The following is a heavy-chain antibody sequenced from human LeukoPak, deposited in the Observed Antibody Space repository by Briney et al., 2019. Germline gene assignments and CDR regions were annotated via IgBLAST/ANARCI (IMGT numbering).Heavy chain of an antibody. CDR3: ARGRYDFWSGYYNPFDY. CDR2: IYYSGST. Sequence: SETLSLTCTVSGGSISSYYWSWIRQPPGKGLEWIGYIYYSGSTNYNPSLKSRVTISVDTSKNQFSLKLSSVTAADTAVYYCARGRYDFWSGYYNPFDYWGQGTLVTVSS. CDR1: GGSISSYY. D-gene: IGHD3-3*01. V-gene: IGHV4-59*01. J-gene: IGHJ4*02.